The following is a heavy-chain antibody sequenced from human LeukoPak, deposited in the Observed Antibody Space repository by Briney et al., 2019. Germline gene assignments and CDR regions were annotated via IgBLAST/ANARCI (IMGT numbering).Heavy chain of an antibody. V-gene: IGHV3-20*04. D-gene: IGHD5-18*01. J-gene: IGHJ4*02. CDR1: GSTFDDYG. CDR3: AIFQTPYTAMAPFDY. Sequence: GGSLRLSCAASGSTFDDYGMSWVRQAPGKGLEWVSGINWNGGSTGYADSVKGRFTISRDNAKNSLYLQMNSLRAEDTALYYCAIFQTPYTAMAPFDYWGQGTLVTVSS. CDR2: INWNGGST.